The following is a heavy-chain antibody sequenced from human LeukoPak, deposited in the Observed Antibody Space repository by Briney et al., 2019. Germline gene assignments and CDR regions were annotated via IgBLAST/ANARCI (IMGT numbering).Heavy chain of an antibody. CDR2: ISAYNGNR. CDR1: GYTFSSYG. CDR3: ARDLGVAPWGLLDY. D-gene: IGHD3-16*01. V-gene: IGHV1-18*01. J-gene: IGHJ4*02. Sequence: GASVKVSCKASGYTFSSYGISWVRQAPGQGLEWMGWISAYNGNRNYAQKLQGRVTMTTDTSTSTAYMELTSLRSDDTAVYYCARDLGVAPWGLLDYWGQGTLVTVSS.